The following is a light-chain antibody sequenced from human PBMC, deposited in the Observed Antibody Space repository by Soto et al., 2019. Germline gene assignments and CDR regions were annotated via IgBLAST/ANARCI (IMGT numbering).Light chain of an antibody. CDR3: QQRINWPPFT. CDR1: QTVTNR. V-gene: IGKV3-11*01. J-gene: IGKJ4*01. Sequence: EIVLTQSPATLSLSPGERAALSCRASQTVTNRLAWYQQRPGQAPRLLIYDASNRATGIPARFSGSGSGTDFTLPNNRLEPEDFVVYYCQQRINWPPFTFGGGTTVEIK. CDR2: DAS.